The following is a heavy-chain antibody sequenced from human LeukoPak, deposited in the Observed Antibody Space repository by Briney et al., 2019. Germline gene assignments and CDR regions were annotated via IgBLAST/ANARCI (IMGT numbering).Heavy chain of an antibody. D-gene: IGHD3-22*01. J-gene: IGHJ4*02. CDR3: ARDDNYDSSGLDY. CDR2: ISTGGST. CDR1: GLAVSRHY. Sequence: PGGSLRLSCVASGLAVSRHYMTWVRQAPGKGLEWLSVISTGGSTNYADSVKGRFTISRDNSKNILYLQMNSLRAEDTAVYYCARDDNYDSSGLDYWGQGILVTVSS. V-gene: IGHV3-53*01.